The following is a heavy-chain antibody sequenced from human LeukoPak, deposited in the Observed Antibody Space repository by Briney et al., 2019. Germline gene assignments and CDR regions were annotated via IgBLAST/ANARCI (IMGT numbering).Heavy chain of an antibody. CDR2: IYSGGST. D-gene: IGHD4-17*01. CDR3: ARAGYGDHDYFDY. Sequence: GGSLRLSCAASGFTFSSYAMSWVRQAPGKGLEWVSVIYSGGSTYYADSVKGRFTISRDNSKNTLYLQMNSLRAEDTAVYYCARAGYGDHDYFDYWGQGTLVTVSS. J-gene: IGHJ4*02. CDR1: GFTFSSYA. V-gene: IGHV3-53*01.